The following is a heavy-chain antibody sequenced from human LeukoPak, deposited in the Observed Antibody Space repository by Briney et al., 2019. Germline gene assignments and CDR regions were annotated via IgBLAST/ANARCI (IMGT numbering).Heavy chain of an antibody. Sequence: PSETLSLTRAVSGGSITSDGYSWNWIRQPPGKGLEWIAYIYHSGSTYYSPSLKSRVTISVDRSKNQFSLKLNSVTAADTAVYYCARGGTYYFDYWGQGTLVTVSS. J-gene: IGHJ4*02. V-gene: IGHV4-30-2*01. CDR2: IYHSGST. D-gene: IGHD1-26*01. CDR1: GGSITSDGYS. CDR3: ARGGTYYFDY.